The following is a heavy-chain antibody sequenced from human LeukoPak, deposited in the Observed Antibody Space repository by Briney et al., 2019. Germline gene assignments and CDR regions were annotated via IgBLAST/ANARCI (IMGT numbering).Heavy chain of an antibody. V-gene: IGHV4-34*01. D-gene: IGHD2-8*01. CDR2: IYHSGGT. J-gene: IGHJ6*03. CDR3: ATNGYYCMDV. CDR1: GGSFIGFH. Sequence: NSSETLSLTCAVYGGSFIGFHWNWIRQPPGKGLEWIGEIYHSGGTNYNPSLKSRITISVDKSQNQFSLKVNSLTAADTAVYYCATNGYYCMDVWGKGTTVTVSS.